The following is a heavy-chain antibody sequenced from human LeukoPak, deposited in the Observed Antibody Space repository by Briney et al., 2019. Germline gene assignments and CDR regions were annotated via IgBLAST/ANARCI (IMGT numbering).Heavy chain of an antibody. CDR1: GFTFNTYA. J-gene: IGHJ6*02. CDR3: AKENGRFLEWLSYGMDV. CDR2: ISGSGGDT. D-gene: IGHD3-3*01. V-gene: IGHV3-23*01. Sequence: GGSLRLSCAASGFTFNTYAMIWVRQAPGKGLEWVSAISGSGGDTYYADSVKGRFIISRDNSKNTLYLQMNSLRAEDTAVYCCAKENGRFLEWLSYGMDVWGQRTTVTVSS.